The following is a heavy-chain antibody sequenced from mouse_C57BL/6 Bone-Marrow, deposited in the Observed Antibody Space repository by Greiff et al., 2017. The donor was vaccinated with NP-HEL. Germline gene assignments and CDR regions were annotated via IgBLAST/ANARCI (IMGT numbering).Heavy chain of an antibody. J-gene: IGHJ4*01. D-gene: IGHD2-1*01. Sequence: QVQLQQPGAELVMPGASVKLSCKASGYNFTSYWMHWVKQRPGQGLEWIGEIDPSDSYTNYNQKFKGKSTLTVDKSSSTAYMQLSSLTSEESEVYYCAGRYYGPHYAMDYWGQGTSVTVAS. V-gene: IGHV1-69*01. CDR1: GYNFTSYW. CDR2: IDPSDSYT. CDR3: AGRYYGPHYAMDY.